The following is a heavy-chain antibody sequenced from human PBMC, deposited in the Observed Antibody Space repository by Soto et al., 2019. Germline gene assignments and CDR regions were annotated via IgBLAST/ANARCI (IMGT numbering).Heavy chain of an antibody. V-gene: IGHV1-18*04. Sequence: ASVKVSCKACGYSFTRCGISWVRQAPGQGLECMGWISTYNGSTNYAQKFQGRVSMTTDTSTSTAYMGLRSLRYADTAVFFRALWHAIDSWGQVTLVTGS. D-gene: IGHD3-10*01. J-gene: IGHJ4*02. CDR3: ALWHAIDS. CDR1: GYSFTRCG. CDR2: ISTYNGST.